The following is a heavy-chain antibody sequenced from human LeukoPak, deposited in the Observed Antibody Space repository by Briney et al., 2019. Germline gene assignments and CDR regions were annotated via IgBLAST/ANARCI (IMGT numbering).Heavy chain of an antibody. CDR1: GGTFSSYA. V-gene: IGHV1-69*06. J-gene: IGHJ6*03. CDR3: ARTIGCSGGTCYGRSHYYYYMDV. CDR2: IIPIFGAA. Sequence: GASVKVSCKASGGTFSSYAISWVRQAPGQGLEWMGGIIPIFGAANYAQKFQGRVTITADKSTSTAYMELSSLRSEDTAVYYCARTIGCSGGTCYGRSHYYYYMDVWGKGTTVTVSS. D-gene: IGHD2-15*01.